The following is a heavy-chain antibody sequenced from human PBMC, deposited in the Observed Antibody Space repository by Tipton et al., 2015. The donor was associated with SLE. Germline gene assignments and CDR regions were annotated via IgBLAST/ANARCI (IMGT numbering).Heavy chain of an antibody. V-gene: IGHV4-34*01. CDR1: GASFSGYY. CDR2: INDAEGT. CDR3: ARGFRPYYFDP. D-gene: IGHD2-21*01. Sequence: LRLSCEVYGASFSGYYWSWIRQSPGKGLEWIGEINDAEGTKYNPSLESRVTMSIDTSKNRFSLNMNSVTAADTAVYYCARGFRPYYFDPWGQGTLVTVSS. J-gene: IGHJ4*02.